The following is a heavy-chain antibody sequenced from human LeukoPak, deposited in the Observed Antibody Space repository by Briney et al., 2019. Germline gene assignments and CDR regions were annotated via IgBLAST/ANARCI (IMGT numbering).Heavy chain of an antibody. CDR3: ARTLRYFDWLLLHGHAFDI. Sequence: SETLSLTCAVYGGSFSGYYWSWIRQPPGKGLEWIGEINYSGSTYHNPSLKSRVTISVDTSKNQFSLKLSSVTAADTAVYYCARTLRYFDWLLLHGHAFDIWGQGTMVTVSS. CDR2: INYSGST. V-gene: IGHV4-34*01. D-gene: IGHD3-9*01. CDR1: GGSFSGYY. J-gene: IGHJ3*02.